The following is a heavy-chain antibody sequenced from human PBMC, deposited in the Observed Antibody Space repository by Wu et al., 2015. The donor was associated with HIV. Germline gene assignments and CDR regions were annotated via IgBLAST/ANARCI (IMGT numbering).Heavy chain of an antibody. V-gene: IGHV1-69*13. J-gene: IGHJ6*02. CDR3: ARDLPSYSGRPDYYYGMDV. Sequence: QVQLVQSGAEVKKPGSSVKVSCKASGGTFSSYAISWVRQAPGQGLEWMGRIIPIFGTANYAQKFQGRVTITADESTSTAYMELSSLRSEDTAVYYCARDLPSYSGRPDYYYGMDVWGQGTTVTVSS. CDR2: IIPIFGTA. CDR1: GGTFSSYA. D-gene: IGHD5-12*01.